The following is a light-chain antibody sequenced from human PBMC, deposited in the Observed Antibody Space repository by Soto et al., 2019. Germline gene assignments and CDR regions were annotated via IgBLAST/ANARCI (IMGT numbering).Light chain of an antibody. CDR1: SSDVGGYNY. CDR2: EVN. V-gene: IGLV2-14*01. Sequence: QSALTQPASVSGSPGQSITISCTGTSSDVGGYNYVSWYQQHPGKAPKLMIYEVNSRPSGVSNRFSGSKSGNTASLTISGLQAEDEADYYCSSHTSSRTCVFGTGTKLTVL. J-gene: IGLJ1*01. CDR3: SSHTSSRTCV.